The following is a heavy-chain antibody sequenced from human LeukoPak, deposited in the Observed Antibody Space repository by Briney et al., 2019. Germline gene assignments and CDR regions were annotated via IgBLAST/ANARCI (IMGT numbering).Heavy chain of an antibody. CDR2: ISGSGGST. D-gene: IGHD1-26*01. CDR3: AKLDITGAVLRATPLDY. Sequence: PGGSLRLSCATSGFTFSGHYMAWVRQAPGKGLEWVSAISGSGGSTYYADSVKGRFTISRDNSKNTLYLQMNSLRAEDTAVYYCAKLDITGAVLRATPLDYWGQGTLVTVSS. V-gene: IGHV3-23*01. J-gene: IGHJ4*02. CDR1: GFTFSGHY.